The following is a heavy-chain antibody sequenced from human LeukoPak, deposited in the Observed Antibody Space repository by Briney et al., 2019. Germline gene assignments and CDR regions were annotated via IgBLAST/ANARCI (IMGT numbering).Heavy chain of an antibody. Sequence: GASVKVSCKASGYTFTSYGISWVRQAPGQGLEWMGWISAYNGNTNYAQKLQGRVTMTTDTSTSTAYMELRSLRSDDTAVYYCARGGYYYDSSGPEEYFDYWGQGTLVTVSS. V-gene: IGHV1-18*01. D-gene: IGHD3-22*01. CDR1: GYTFTSYG. CDR2: ISAYNGNT. J-gene: IGHJ4*02. CDR3: ARGGYYYDSSGPEEYFDY.